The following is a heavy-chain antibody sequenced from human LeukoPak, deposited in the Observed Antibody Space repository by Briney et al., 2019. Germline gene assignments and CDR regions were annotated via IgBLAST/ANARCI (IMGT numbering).Heavy chain of an antibody. CDR3: AGGVNYYGSTSDV. D-gene: IGHD3-10*01. J-gene: IGHJ6*04. Sequence: QPGGSLRLSCAASGFTFSSYAMHWVRQAPGKGLEWVAVISYDGSNKYYADSVKGRFTISRDNSKNTLYLQMNSLRAEDTAVYYCAGGVNYYGSTSDVWGKGTTVTVSS. CDR2: ISYDGSNK. CDR1: GFTFSSYA. V-gene: IGHV3-30*04.